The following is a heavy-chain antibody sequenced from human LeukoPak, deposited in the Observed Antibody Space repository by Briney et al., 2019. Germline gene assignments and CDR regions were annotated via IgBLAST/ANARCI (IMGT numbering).Heavy chain of an antibody. CDR2: ISAYNGNT. CDR3: ARGADYYGSGSRDYGMDV. D-gene: IGHD3-10*01. Sequence: ASVKVSCKASGYTFTIYGISWVRQAPGQGLEWMGWISAYNGNTNYAQKLQGRVTMTTDTSTSTAYMELRSLRSDATAVYYCARGADYYGSGSRDYGMDVWGKGTTVTVSS. CDR1: GYTFTIYG. J-gene: IGHJ6*04. V-gene: IGHV1-18*04.